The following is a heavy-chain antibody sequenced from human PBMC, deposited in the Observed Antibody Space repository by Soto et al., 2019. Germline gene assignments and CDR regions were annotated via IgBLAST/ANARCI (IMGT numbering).Heavy chain of an antibody. CDR1: SEGLMTYG. J-gene: IGHJ4*02. CDR3: ARDSSFYSAY. V-gene: IGHV1-18*01. D-gene: IGHD6-19*01. CDR2: ITPYNGNT. Sequence: VSVQASWAASSEGLMTYGITWVRQAPGQGLEWVGWITPYNGNTNYGQNFQGRVTMTAGTSTSTAYMELRSLTPDDTHVYYCARDSSFYSAYWGQGTRVPVAS.